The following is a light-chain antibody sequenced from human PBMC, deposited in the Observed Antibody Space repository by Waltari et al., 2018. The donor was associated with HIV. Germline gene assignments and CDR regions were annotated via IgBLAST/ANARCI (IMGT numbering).Light chain of an antibody. Sequence: HSVLTQPASISGSLGQSITISCLGSSNDVGGFHYVSRYQQSPDKAPRLVIYDVSNRPSGVSGRFSGSKSGSAASLTISGLQPEDEADYYCCSYSSSGTVLFGGGTRLTVL. CDR1: SNDVGGFHY. CDR3: CSYSSSGTVL. V-gene: IGLV2-14*03. J-gene: IGLJ2*01. CDR2: DVS.